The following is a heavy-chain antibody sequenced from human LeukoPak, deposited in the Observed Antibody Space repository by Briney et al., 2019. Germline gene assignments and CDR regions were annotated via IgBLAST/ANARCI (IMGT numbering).Heavy chain of an antibody. J-gene: IGHJ4*02. CDR2: ISSGGNVE. CDR3: ARDTLNGPFVISLDY. Sequence: GGSLRLSCAASGFTFSSYEMNWVRQAPGKGLEWVAHISSGGNVEYYLDSVRGRFTMSRDNAKGLLFLQMNSLRAEDTAVYYCARDTLNGPFVISLDYWGQGALVTVSS. D-gene: IGHD3-9*01. CDR1: GFTFSSYE. V-gene: IGHV3-48*03.